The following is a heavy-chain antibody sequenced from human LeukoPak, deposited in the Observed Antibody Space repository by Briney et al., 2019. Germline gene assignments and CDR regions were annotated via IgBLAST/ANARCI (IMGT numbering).Heavy chain of an antibody. CDR1: GYSFTSYW. V-gene: IGHV5-51*01. CDR3: ARVLANYYDSSGYYLGWFDP. J-gene: IGHJ5*02. D-gene: IGHD3-22*01. Sequence: GESLKISCKGSGYSFTSYWIGWVRQMPGKGLEWMGIIYPGDSDTRYSPSFQGQVTISADKSISTAYLQWSSLKASDTAMYYCARVLANYYDSSGYYLGWFDPWGQGTLVTVSS. CDR2: IYPGDSDT.